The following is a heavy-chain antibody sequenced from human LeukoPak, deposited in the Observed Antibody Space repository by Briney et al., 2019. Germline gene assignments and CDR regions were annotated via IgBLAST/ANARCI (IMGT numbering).Heavy chain of an antibody. CDR1: GFSFSSYG. CDR2: IGGSGGST. D-gene: IGHD5-12*01. V-gene: IGHV3-23*01. CDR3: AKDGAWLRFDD. Sequence: PGGSLRLSCAASGFSFSSYGMNWVRQAPGKGLEWVSAIGGSGGSTNYADSVKGRFTISRDNSKNTLYLQMNSLRAEDTAVYYCAKDGAWLRFDDWGQGILVTVSS. J-gene: IGHJ4*02.